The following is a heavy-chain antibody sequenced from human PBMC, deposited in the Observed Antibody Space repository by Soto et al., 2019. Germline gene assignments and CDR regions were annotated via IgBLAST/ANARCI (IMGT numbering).Heavy chain of an antibody. Sequence: ASVKVSCKASGYTFTSYGISWVRQAPGQGLEWMGWISAYNGNTNYAQKLQGRATMTTDTSTSTAYMELRSLRSDDTAVYYCASLDTAMVTLDYWGQGTLVTVSS. D-gene: IGHD5-18*01. V-gene: IGHV1-18*01. CDR3: ASLDTAMVTLDY. J-gene: IGHJ4*02. CDR2: ISAYNGNT. CDR1: GYTFTSYG.